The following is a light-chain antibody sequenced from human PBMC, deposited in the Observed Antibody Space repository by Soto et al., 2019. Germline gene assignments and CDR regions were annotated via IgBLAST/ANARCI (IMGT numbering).Light chain of an antibody. V-gene: IGLV1-40*01. CDR1: SSNIGAGYD. CDR3: QSYDSRLNGYV. CDR2: SNV. Sequence: QSVLTQPPSVSGAPGQGVTISCTGSSSNIGAGYDVHWYQQLPRTAPKLLIYSNVNRPSGVPDRFSASKSDTSASLAITGLRPEDEADYYCQSYDSRLNGYVFGTGTKLTVL. J-gene: IGLJ1*01.